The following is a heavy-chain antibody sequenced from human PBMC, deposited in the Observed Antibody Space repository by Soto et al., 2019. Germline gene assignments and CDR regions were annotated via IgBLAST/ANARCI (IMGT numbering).Heavy chain of an antibody. D-gene: IGHD3-22*01. CDR1: GGSFSGYY. Sequence: PSETLSLTCAVYGGSFSGYYWSWIRQPPGKGLGWIGEINHSGSTNYNTSLKSRVTISVDTSKNQFSLKLSSVTAADTAVYYCARGRGPDYYDSSGYYGYFDYWGQGALVTVSS. J-gene: IGHJ4*02. CDR3: ARGRGPDYYDSSGYYGYFDY. V-gene: IGHV4-34*01. CDR2: INHSGST.